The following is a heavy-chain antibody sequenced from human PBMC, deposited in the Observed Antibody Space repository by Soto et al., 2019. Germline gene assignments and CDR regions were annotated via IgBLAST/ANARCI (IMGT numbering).Heavy chain of an antibody. V-gene: IGHV1-46*01. CDR2: VNPSGGST. CDR1: GYIFTAYS. Sequence: ASVKVSCKASGYIFTAYSMHWVRQAPGQGLEWMGVVNPSGGSTNYAQKFQGRITMTRDASTSTVYMDLSSLTSEDTAVYYCAREENCSDGICYSEYFQRWGQGTLVTVSS. J-gene: IGHJ1*01. CDR3: AREENCSDGICYSEYFQR. D-gene: IGHD2-15*01.